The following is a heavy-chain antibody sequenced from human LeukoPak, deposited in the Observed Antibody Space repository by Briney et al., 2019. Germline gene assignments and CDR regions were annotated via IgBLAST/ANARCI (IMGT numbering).Heavy chain of an antibody. CDR3: ARDLVSIAAAGDFDY. CDR1: GYTFTNYG. D-gene: IGHD6-13*01. Sequence: ASVKVSFKSSGYTFTNYGISWVRQAPGQELEWMGWISAYNGHTKYAQKVQGRVTMTRDTSTSTAYMELRSLRSDDTAVYYCARDLVSIAAAGDFDYWGQGTLVTVSS. CDR2: ISAYNGHT. V-gene: IGHV1-18*01. J-gene: IGHJ4*02.